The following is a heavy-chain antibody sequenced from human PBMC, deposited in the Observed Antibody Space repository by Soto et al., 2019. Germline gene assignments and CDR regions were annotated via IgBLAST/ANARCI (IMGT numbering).Heavy chain of an antibody. CDR2: IYYSGST. CDR3: ARAPGHLRRNPPVR. J-gene: IGHJ4*02. D-gene: IGHD3-16*01. CDR1: GGSISSGGYY. Sequence: QVQLQESGPGLVKPSQTLSLTGTVSGGSISSGGYYWSWIRQHPGKGLEWIGYIYYSGSTYYNPSLKSRVTISVDTSKNQFSLKLSSVTAADTAVYYRARAPGHLRRNPPVRWGQGTLVTVSS. V-gene: IGHV4-31*03.